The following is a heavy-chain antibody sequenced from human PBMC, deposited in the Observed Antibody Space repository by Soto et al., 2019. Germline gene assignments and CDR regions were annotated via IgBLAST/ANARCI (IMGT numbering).Heavy chain of an antibody. V-gene: IGHV4-31*03. J-gene: IGHJ5*02. CDR2: IYYSGRT. CDR3: ASWVSPYYYGSGSYYSGSQIYNWFDP. D-gene: IGHD3-10*01. CDR1: GGSISSGGDY. Sequence: QVQLQESGPGLVKPSQTLSLTCTVSGGSISSGGDYWSWIRQHPGNGLEWIGYIYYSGRTYYNPSLKRRVSISVDTSKNQFSLKLSSVSAADTAVYYCASWVSPYYYGSGSYYSGSQIYNWFDPWGQGTLGTVSS.